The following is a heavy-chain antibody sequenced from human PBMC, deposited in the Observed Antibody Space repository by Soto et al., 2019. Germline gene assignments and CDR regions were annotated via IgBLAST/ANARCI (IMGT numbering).Heavy chain of an antibody. Sequence: SETLSLTCTVSGASISGFYWSWIRKSAGKGLEWIGRIYATGTTDYNPSLKRRVMMSVDTSKKQFSLKLRSVTAAHTAVYYCVRDGTKTLRDWFDPWGQGISVTVSS. CDR2: IYATGTT. D-gene: IGHD1-1*01. J-gene: IGHJ5*02. V-gene: IGHV4-4*07. CDR1: GASISGFY. CDR3: VRDGTKTLRDWFDP.